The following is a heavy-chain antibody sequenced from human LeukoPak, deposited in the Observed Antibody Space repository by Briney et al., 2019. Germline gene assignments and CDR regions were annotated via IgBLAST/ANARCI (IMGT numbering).Heavy chain of an antibody. V-gene: IGHV1-3*01. CDR1: GYTFTSYA. Sequence: GASVKVSCKASGYTFTSYAMHWVRQAPGQRLEWMGWINAGYGNTKYSQKFQGRVTITRDTSASTAYMELSSLRSEDTAVYYCARGTLSIVGALRFDPWGQGTLVTVSS. CDR2: INAGYGNT. D-gene: IGHD1-26*01. J-gene: IGHJ5*02. CDR3: ARGTLSIVGALRFDP.